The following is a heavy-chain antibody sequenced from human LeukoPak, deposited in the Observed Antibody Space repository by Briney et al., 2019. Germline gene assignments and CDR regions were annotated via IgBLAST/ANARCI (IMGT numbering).Heavy chain of an antibody. J-gene: IGHJ5*02. D-gene: IGHD1-1*01. CDR3: VRDFQWSLES. CDR2: ITSDGSST. Sequence: GGSLRLSCAASGLTFSRYWMHWVRQAPGKGLVWVSRITSDGSSTSYADSVKGRFTISRDNAKSSLYLQLNDLRAEDTAVYYCVRDFQWSLESWGQGTPVTVSS. CDR1: GLTFSRYW. V-gene: IGHV3-74*01.